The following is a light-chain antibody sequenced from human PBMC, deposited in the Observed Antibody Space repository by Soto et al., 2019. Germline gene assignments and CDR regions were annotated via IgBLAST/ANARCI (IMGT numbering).Light chain of an antibody. V-gene: IGLV2-14*01. J-gene: IGLJ1*01. CDR1: SSDVGGYKY. CDR3: SSYTSSSSYV. Sequence: QSALTQPASVSGSPGQSITISCTGTSSDVGGYKYVSWYQQHPDKAPKLIIYDVTNRPSGISNRFSGSKSGNTASLTISGXXXEDEADYYCSSYTSSSSYVFGTGTKVTVL. CDR2: DVT.